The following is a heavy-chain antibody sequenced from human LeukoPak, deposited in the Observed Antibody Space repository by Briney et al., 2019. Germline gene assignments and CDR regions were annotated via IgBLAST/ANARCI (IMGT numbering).Heavy chain of an antibody. Sequence: SETLSLTCTVSGGSISSYYWSWIRQPPGKGLEWIGYIYCSGSTNYNPSLKSRVTISVDTSKNQFSLKLSSVTAADTAVYYCARGVVVAAYGMDVWGQGTTVTVSS. CDR1: GGSISSYY. D-gene: IGHD2-15*01. CDR2: IYCSGST. J-gene: IGHJ6*02. V-gene: IGHV4-59*01. CDR3: ARGVVVAAYGMDV.